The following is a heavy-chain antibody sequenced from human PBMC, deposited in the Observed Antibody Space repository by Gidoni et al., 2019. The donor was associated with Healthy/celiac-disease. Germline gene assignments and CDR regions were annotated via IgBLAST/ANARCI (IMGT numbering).Heavy chain of an antibody. D-gene: IGHD3-10*01. V-gene: IGHV3-48*02. CDR2: ISSSSSTI. Sequence: EVQLVESGGGLVQPGGSLRLSCAASGFTFSRYSMNWVRQAPGKGLEWVSYISSSSSTIYYADSVKGRFTISRDNAKNSLYLQMNSLRDEDTAVYYCARDRVTMVRGHDYYGMDVWGQGTTVTVSS. CDR1: GFTFSRYS. CDR3: ARDRVTMVRGHDYYGMDV. J-gene: IGHJ6*02.